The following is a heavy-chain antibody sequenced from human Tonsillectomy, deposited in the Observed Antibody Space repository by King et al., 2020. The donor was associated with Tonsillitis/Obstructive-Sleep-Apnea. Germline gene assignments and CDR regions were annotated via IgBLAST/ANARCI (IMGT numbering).Heavy chain of an antibody. CDR2: IWYDGSNK. D-gene: IGHD5-18*01. CDR1: GFTFSSYG. V-gene: IGHV3-33*01. CDR3: ARAQSPNVWLPHYYYYYYYMDV. J-gene: IGHJ6*03. Sequence: VQLVESGGGVVQPGRSLRLSCAASGFTFSSYGMHWVRQAPGKGLEWVAVIWYDGSNKYYADSVKVRFTISRDNSKNTLYLQMNSLRAEETALYYCARAQSPNVWLPHYYYYYYYMDVWGKGTTVTVSS.